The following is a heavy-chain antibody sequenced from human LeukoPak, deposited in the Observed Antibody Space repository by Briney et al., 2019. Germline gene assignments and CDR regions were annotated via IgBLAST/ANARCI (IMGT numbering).Heavy chain of an antibody. Sequence: PGGSLRLSCAASGFTFSSYEMNWVRQAPGKGLEWVSYISSSGSTIYYADSVKGRFTISRDNAKNSLYLQMNSLRAEDTAVYCCARDVEVAGIRDSWGQGTVVTVSS. D-gene: IGHD6-19*01. CDR2: ISSSGSTI. J-gene: IGHJ4*02. V-gene: IGHV3-48*03. CDR3: ARDVEVAGIRDS. CDR1: GFTFSSYE.